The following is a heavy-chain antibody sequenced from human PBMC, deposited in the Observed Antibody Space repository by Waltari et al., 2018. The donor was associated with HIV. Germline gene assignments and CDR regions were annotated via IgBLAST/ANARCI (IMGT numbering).Heavy chain of an antibody. CDR2: IYHSGVA. Sequence: QVHLRESGPALVKPWETLSLTCTVSNASINTASHYWAWVRQSPGKGPEWIASIYHSGVANYSPSFRSRVTSSVDKSRNEFYLKLRAVTASDSGVFFCARQDKGGKREELLTSWGPG. CDR3: ARQDKGGKREELLTS. J-gene: IGHJ5*02. V-gene: IGHV4-39*01. CDR1: NASINTASHY. D-gene: IGHD1-26*01.